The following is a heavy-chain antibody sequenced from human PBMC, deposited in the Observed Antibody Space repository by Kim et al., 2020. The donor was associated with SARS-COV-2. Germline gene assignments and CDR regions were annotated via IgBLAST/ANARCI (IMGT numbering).Heavy chain of an antibody. J-gene: IGHJ2*01. V-gene: IGHV1-24*01. CDR2: FDPEDGET. CDR3: ATYGTPSGFGELSGLIWYFDL. Sequence: ASVKVSCKVSGYTLTELSMHWVRQAPGKGLEWMGGFDPEDGETIYAQKFQGRVTMTEDTSTDTAYMELSSLRSEDTAVYYCATYGTPSGFGELSGLIWYFDLWGRGTLVTVSS. D-gene: IGHD3-10*01. CDR1: GYTLTELS.